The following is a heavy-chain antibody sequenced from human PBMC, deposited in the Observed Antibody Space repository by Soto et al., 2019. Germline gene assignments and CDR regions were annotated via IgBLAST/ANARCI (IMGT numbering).Heavy chain of an antibody. J-gene: IGHJ6*02. CDR2: ISFDDGKDK. V-gene: IGHV3-30*18. CDR3: AKGTYGGSAPYDYGMDV. Sequence: QVQLVESGGGVVQPGRSLRLSCAASGFTFSDYGMHWVRQAPGKGLEWVTFISFDDGKDKFYSAPVRGRFTISRDNSKNPRSLQMNSLRTEDTAIYYCAKGTYGGSAPYDYGMDVWGQGTTVTVSS. D-gene: IGHD3-22*01. CDR1: GFTFSDYG.